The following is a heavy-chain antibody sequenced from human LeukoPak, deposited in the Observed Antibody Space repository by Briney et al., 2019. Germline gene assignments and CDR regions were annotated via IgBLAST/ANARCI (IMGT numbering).Heavy chain of an antibody. D-gene: IGHD4-17*01. J-gene: IGHJ4*02. Sequence: SETLSLTCSVSGGSFSTYYWTWIRQPPGKGLEYIGYVYYTGSTNYSPSLQSRVAISIDTSKNQFSLKLRSVTAADTAVYFCARIDGDLLDSWGQGTLVAVSS. CDR2: VYYTGST. CDR1: GGSFSTYY. CDR3: ARIDGDLLDS. V-gene: IGHV4-59*08.